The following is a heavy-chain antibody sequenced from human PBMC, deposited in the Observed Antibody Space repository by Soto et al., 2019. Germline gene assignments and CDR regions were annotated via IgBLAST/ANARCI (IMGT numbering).Heavy chain of an antibody. Sequence: EVQLVESGGGLVKPGGSLRLSCAASGFTFSSYSMNWVRQAPGKGLEWVSSISSSSSYIYYADSVKGRFTISRDNAKNSLYLQMNSWRAEDTAVYYCAREGDIVVEYCDPWGRGSLVTAPS. D-gene: IGHD2-15*01. CDR1: GFTFSSYS. V-gene: IGHV3-21*01. CDR3: AREGDIVVEYCDP. J-gene: IGHJ2*01. CDR2: ISSSSSYI.